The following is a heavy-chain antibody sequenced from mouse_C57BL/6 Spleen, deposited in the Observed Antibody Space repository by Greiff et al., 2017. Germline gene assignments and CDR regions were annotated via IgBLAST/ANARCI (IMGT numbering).Heavy chain of an antibody. CDR3: AREDSNYPYYARDY. CDR1: GYAFSSSW. Sequence: VQLQQSGPELVKPGASVKISCKASGYAFSSSWMNWVKQRPGKGLEWIGRIYPGDGDTNYTGKFTGKATLTADKSSSTAYRQLSSLTSEDSAVYFCAREDSNYPYYARDYWGQGTSVTVSS. V-gene: IGHV1-82*01. CDR2: IYPGDGDT. D-gene: IGHD2-5*01. J-gene: IGHJ4*01.